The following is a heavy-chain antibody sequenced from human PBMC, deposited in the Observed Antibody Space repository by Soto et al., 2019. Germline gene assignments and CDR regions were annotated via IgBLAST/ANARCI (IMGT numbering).Heavy chain of an antibody. D-gene: IGHD3-3*01. CDR2: IIPIFGTA. J-gene: IGHJ6*02. Sequence: SVKVSCKASGGTFSSYAISWVRQAPGQGLEWMGGIIPIFGTANYAQKLQGRVTITADESTSTAYMKLSSLRSEDTAVYYCARDEFRFVTIFGVVTDPSDYYYGMDVWGQGTTVTVSS. CDR3: ARDEFRFVTIFGVVTDPSDYYYGMDV. CDR1: GGTFSSYA. V-gene: IGHV1-69*13.